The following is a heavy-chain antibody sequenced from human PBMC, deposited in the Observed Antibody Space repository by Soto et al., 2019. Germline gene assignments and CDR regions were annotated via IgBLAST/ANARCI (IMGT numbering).Heavy chain of an antibody. V-gene: IGHV3-23*01. D-gene: IGHD1-26*01. CDR3: ATDPGIVGASSDYYYYYGMDV. CDR1: GFTFSSYA. J-gene: IGHJ6*02. CDR2: ISGSGGST. Sequence: GGSLRLSCAASGFTFSSYAMSWVRQAPGKGLEWVSAISGSGGSTYYADSVKGRFTTSRDNSKNTLYLQMNSLRAEDTAVYYCATDPGIVGASSDYYYYYGMDVWGQGTTVTVSS.